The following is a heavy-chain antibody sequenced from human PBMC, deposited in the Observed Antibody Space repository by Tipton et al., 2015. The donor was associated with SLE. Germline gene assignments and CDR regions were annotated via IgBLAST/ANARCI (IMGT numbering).Heavy chain of an antibody. V-gene: IGHV4-59*01. D-gene: IGHD2-8*01. Sequence: GLVKPSETLSLTCSVSGASISSDYWSWIRQPPGKGLEWIGYISDSGSTRSNPSLKSRVTISVDTSKNQFSLKLTSVTAAETALYYCARVLGSRYCTNGVCSSPYYYYYYMDVWCKGTSATVSS. CDR1: GASISSDY. CDR3: ARVLGSRYCTNGVCSSPYYYYYYMDV. J-gene: IGHJ6*03. CDR2: ISDSGST.